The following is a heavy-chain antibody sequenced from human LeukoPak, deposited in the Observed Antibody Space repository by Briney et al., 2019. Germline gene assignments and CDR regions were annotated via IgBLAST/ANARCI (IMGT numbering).Heavy chain of an antibody. Sequence: GRSLRLSCAASGFVFSSYAMHWVRQAPGKGLDWVAIISYDGSNKYYADSVKGRFTISRDNAQNSLYLQMNSLRAEDSSVYYCARPTTVTTISADAFDIWGQGTMVTVSS. D-gene: IGHD4-17*01. CDR3: ARPTTVTTISADAFDI. V-gene: IGHV3-30-3*01. CDR1: GFVFSSYA. J-gene: IGHJ3*02. CDR2: ISYDGSNK.